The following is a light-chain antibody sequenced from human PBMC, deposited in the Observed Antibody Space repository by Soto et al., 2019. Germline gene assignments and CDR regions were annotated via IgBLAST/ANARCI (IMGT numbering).Light chain of an antibody. CDR3: AAWDDSLSGVV. CDR2: RNN. CDR1: FSNIGSNF. V-gene: IGLV1-47*01. J-gene: IGLJ3*02. Sequence: QAVVTQPPSASGTPGQTVTISCSGRFSNIGSNFIYWYQQLPGTAPKLLIYRNNERPSGVPDRFSASQSGTSASLAISGLRSEDEADYHCAAWDDSLSGVVFGGGTKVTVL.